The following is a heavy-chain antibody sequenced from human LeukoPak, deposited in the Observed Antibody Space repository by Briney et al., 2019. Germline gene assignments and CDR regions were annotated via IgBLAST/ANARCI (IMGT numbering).Heavy chain of an antibody. Sequence: PSETLSLTCTVSGGSISTYSWCWIRQAAGKRLEWIGCFCTSGTTNYNPSLKSRVAMSVDTSKNQFSLRLGPVTAADTAVYYCARPGNYDFWSPYEDWGQGSLVTVSS. D-gene: IGHD3-3*01. CDR3: ARPGNYDFWSPYED. V-gene: IGHV4-4*07. CDR2: FCTSGTT. J-gene: IGHJ4*02. CDR1: GGSISTYS.